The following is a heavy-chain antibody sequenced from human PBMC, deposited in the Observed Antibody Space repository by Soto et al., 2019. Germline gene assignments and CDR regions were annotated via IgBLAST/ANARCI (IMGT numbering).Heavy chain of an antibody. CDR1: GGSISSGGYY. CDR3: ARVEYYYGSGSYYNSVGYFDY. V-gene: IGHV4-31*03. D-gene: IGHD3-10*01. CDR2: IYYSGST. Sequence: SETLSLTCTVSGGSISSGGYYWSWIRQHPGKGLEWIGYIYYSGSTYYNPSLKSRVTISVDTSKNQFSLKLSSVTAADTAVYYCARVEYYYGSGSYYNSVGYFDYWGQGTLVTVSS. J-gene: IGHJ4*02.